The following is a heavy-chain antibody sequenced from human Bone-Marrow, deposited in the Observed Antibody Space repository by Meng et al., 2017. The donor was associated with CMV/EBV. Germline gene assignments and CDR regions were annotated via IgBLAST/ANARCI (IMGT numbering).Heavy chain of an antibody. CDR1: GFTFSSYG. V-gene: IGHV3-30*02. D-gene: IGHD2-21*01. CDR2: IRYDGSNK. J-gene: IGHJ6*02. Sequence: GESLKISCVASGFTFSSYGMHWVRQAPGKGLEWVAFIRYDGSNKYYADSVKGRFTISRDNSKNPLYLQMNSLRAEDTAVYFCARRGGVYCGGDCYDYYAMDVWGQGTTVTVSS. CDR3: ARRGGVYCGGDCYDYYAMDV.